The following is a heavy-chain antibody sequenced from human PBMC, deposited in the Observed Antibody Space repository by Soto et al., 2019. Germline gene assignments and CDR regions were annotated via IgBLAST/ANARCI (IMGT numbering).Heavy chain of an antibody. CDR1: GGSISTYC. J-gene: IGHJ4*02. CDR2: IHYSGNT. D-gene: IGHD4-4*01. V-gene: IGHV4-59*01. CDR3: SRVGSNYDYYFDQ. Sequence: SETLSLTCTVSGGSISTYCWTWTRRSPGKGLEWIASIHYSGNTNYNPSLKSRVTISVDTSKNQISLKLTSVTAADTAVYYCSRVGSNYDYYFDQWGPGALVTVYS.